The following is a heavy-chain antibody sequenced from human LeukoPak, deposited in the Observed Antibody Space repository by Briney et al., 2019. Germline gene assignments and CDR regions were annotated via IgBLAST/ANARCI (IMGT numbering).Heavy chain of an antibody. J-gene: IGHJ4*02. CDR2: VYYRGAT. Sequence: PSETLSLTCTVPGDSITSYYWNWIRQPPGKGLEWIGYVYYRGATNYNPSLKTRVTTSIDTSKKQFSLKLSSVTAADTAVYFCAGVFSGRRPFELWGKGTLVTVSS. CDR3: AGVFSGRRPFEL. CDR1: GDSITSYY. D-gene: IGHD3-10*01. V-gene: IGHV4-59*01.